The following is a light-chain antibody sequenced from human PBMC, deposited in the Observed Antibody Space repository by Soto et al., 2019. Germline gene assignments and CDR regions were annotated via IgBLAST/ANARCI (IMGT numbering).Light chain of an antibody. CDR1: QSVSSSY. CDR3: QQYGSSP. CDR2: GAS. J-gene: IGKJ4*02. Sequence: EIVLTQSPGTLSLSPGERATLSFRASQSVSSSYLAWYQQKPGQAPRLLIYGASSGATGIPDRFSGSGSGTDFTLTISRLEPEDFAVYYCQQYGSSPFGGGAKVDI. V-gene: IGKV3-20*01.